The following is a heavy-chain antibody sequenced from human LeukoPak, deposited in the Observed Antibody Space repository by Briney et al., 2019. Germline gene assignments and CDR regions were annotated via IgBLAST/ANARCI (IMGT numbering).Heavy chain of an antibody. Sequence: GGSLRLSCAASGFIFSSYAMSWVRQAPGKGLEWVSTIIGSDTTYYADSVKGRFTISRDNSKNTLYLQMNSLRAEDTAVYYCARDLKTYYYDSSGSPNDAFDIWGQGTMVTVSS. D-gene: IGHD3-22*01. CDR2: IIGSDTT. CDR1: GFIFSSYA. CDR3: ARDLKTYYYDSSGSPNDAFDI. J-gene: IGHJ3*02. V-gene: IGHV3-23*01.